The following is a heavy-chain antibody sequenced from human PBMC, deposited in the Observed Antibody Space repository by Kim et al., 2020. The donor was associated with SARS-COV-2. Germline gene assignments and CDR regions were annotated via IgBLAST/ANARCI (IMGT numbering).Heavy chain of an antibody. J-gene: IGHJ4*02. V-gene: IGHV3-66*01. CDR3: ASDQYSSGWYVGFYY. D-gene: IGHD6-19*01. Sequence: GGSLRLSCAASGLTVSSNYMSWVRQAPGKGLEWVSVVYSGGSTYYADSAKGRFTISSDNSKNTLYLQMNSLSAEDTAVYYCASDQYSSGWYVGFYYWGQG. CDR1: GLTVSSNY. CDR2: VYSGGST.